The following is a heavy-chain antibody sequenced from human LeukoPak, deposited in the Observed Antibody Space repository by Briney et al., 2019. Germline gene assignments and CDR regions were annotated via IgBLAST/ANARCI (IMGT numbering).Heavy chain of an antibody. V-gene: IGHV3-30-3*01. J-gene: IGHJ4*02. Sequence: GGSLRLSCAASGFTFSSYAMHWVRQAPGKGLEWVAVISYDGSNKYYADSVKGRFTISRDNSKNTLYLQMNSLRAEDTAVYYCAKVTRLTTGFDYWGQGTLVTVSS. CDR2: ISYDGSNK. CDR1: GFTFSSYA. D-gene: IGHD1-14*01. CDR3: AKVTRLTTGFDY.